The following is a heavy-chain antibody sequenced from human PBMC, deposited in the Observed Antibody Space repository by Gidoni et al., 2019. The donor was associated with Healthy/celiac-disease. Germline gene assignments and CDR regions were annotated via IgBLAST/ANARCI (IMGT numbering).Heavy chain of an antibody. CDR2: INHSGST. Sequence: QVQLQQWGAGLLKPSETLSLTCAVYGGSFSGYYWSWIRQPPGKGLEWIGEINHSGSTNYNPSLKSRVTISVDTSKNQFSLKLSSVTAADTAVYYCARGRVWYQLPRAFDYWGQGTLVTVSS. V-gene: IGHV4-34*01. CDR1: GGSFSGYY. CDR3: ARGRVWYQLPRAFDY. D-gene: IGHD2-2*01. J-gene: IGHJ4*02.